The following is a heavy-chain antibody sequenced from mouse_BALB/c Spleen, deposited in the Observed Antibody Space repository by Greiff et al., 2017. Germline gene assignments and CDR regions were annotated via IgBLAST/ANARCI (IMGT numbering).Heavy chain of an antibody. CDR3: VRDTMITTFAY. J-gene: IGHJ3*01. CDR1: GFSLTSYD. V-gene: IGHV2-9-2*01. CDR2: IWTGGGT. Sequence: QVQLQQSGPGLVAPSQSLSITCTVSGFSLTSYDISWIRQPPGKGLEWLGVIWTGGGTNYNSAFMSRLSISKDNSKSQVFLKMNSLQTDDTAIYYCVRDTMITTFAYWGQGTLVTVSA. D-gene: IGHD2-4*01.